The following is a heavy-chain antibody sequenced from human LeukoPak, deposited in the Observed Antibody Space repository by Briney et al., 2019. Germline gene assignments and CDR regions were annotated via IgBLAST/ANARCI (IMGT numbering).Heavy chain of an antibody. J-gene: IGHJ4*02. CDR2: MSPNSGDT. Sequence: ASVKVSCKASGYTFTSYDFNWVRQATGQRPEWMGWMSPNSGDTGYAQKFQDRVTMTRNTSISTAYMELSSLRSDDTAVYYCARGPTTSHRYYDSWSGYQDDIDYWGQGTLVTVSS. CDR1: GYTFTSYD. CDR3: ARGPTTSHRYYDSWSGYQDDIDY. D-gene: IGHD3-3*01. V-gene: IGHV1-8*01.